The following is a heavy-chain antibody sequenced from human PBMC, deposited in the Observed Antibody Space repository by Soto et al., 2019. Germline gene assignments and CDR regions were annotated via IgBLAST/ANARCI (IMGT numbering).Heavy chain of an antibody. CDR3: ARTYGSGKFSAFDI. J-gene: IGHJ3*02. CDR1: GYTFTSYG. Sequence: ASVKVSCKASGYTFTSYGISWVRQAPGQRLEWMGWINAGNGNTKYSQKFQGRVTITRDTSASTAYMEPSSLRSEDTAVYYCARTYGSGKFSAFDIWGQGTMVTVSS. D-gene: IGHD3-10*01. V-gene: IGHV1-3*01. CDR2: INAGNGNT.